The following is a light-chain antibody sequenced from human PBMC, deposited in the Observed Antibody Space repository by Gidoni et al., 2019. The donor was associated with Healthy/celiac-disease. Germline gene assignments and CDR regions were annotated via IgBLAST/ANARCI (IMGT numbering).Light chain of an antibody. CDR1: QGCLYSPNNKNY. Sequence: DIVMTQSPDPLAVSRGERATINCKSSQGCLYSPNNKNYSAWYQQKPGQPPKLLIYWASTRESGVPERFSGSGSGTDFTLTISSLQAEDVAVYYCQQYYSTPLFTFXPXTKVDIK. J-gene: IGKJ3*01. CDR2: WAS. V-gene: IGKV4-1*01. CDR3: QQYYSTPLFT.